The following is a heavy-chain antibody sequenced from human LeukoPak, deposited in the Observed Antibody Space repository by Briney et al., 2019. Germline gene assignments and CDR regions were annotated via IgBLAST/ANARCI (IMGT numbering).Heavy chain of an antibody. CDR2: LYTGGST. J-gene: IGHJ4*02. CDR3: VAGQPLWNYFDF. D-gene: IGHD2-2*01. Sequence: PGGSLRLSCAASGFTVSSIHMIWVRRAPGKGPEWVSVLYTGGSTYYADSVKGRFTISRDNSKNTLYLQMNSLRPEDTAVYHCVAGQPLWNYFDFWGQGTLVTVSS. CDR1: GFTVSSIH. V-gene: IGHV3-66*02.